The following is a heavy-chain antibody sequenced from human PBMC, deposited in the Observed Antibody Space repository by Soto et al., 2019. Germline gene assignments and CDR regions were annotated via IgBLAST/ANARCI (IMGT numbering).Heavy chain of an antibody. CDR1: GFTFSSYA. Sequence: GGSLRLSCAASGFTFSSYAMHWVRQAPGKGLEWVAVISYDGSNKYYADSVKGRFTISRDNSKNTLYLQMNSLRAEDTAVYYCARERKGIAVAGLYYYYGTDVWGQGTTVTVSS. D-gene: IGHD6-19*01. J-gene: IGHJ6*02. CDR3: ARERKGIAVAGLYYYYGTDV. V-gene: IGHV3-30-3*01. CDR2: ISYDGSNK.